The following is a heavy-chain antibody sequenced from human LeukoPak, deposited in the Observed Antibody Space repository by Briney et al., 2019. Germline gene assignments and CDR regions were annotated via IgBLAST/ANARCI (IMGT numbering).Heavy chain of an antibody. V-gene: IGHV1-18*01. CDR1: GYTFTSYG. D-gene: IGHD1-26*01. J-gene: IGHJ4*02. CDR2: ISAYNSNT. CDR3: AGGIVGATNFDY. Sequence: ASVKVSCKASGYTFTSYGISWVRQAPGQGLEWMGWISAYNSNTNYAQKLQGRVTMTTDTSTSTAYLELRSLRSDDTAVYYCAGGIVGATNFDYWGQGTLVTVSS.